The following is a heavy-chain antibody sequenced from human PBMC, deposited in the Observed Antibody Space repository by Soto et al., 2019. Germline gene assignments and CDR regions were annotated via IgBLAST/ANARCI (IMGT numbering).Heavy chain of an antibody. V-gene: IGHV1-18*04. CDR3: ARDGERDTGLNFYYYLHGMDA. D-gene: IGHD1-1*01. CDR2: ISPYNGTT. Sequence: SVKVSCKASGYTFTTYGISWVRQAPGQGLEWMGWISPYNGTTKYAEKFQGEMTMTTDTATSTAYMDLRSLRSDDTAVYYCARDGERDTGLNFYYYLHGMDAWGQGTRVTVSS. CDR1: GYTFTTYG. J-gene: IGHJ6*02.